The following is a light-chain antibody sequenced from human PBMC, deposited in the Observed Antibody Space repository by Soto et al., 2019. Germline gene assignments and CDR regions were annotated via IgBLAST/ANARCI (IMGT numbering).Light chain of an antibody. Sequence: DIVMTQSPGTLSASPGERVTLACRASQSISRNLAWYQQKPGQPPRLLIYAASTRATGVPARFIGGGSGTEFTLTISSLQSEDFAVYYCQQFNTWPRDTFGQGTKVDIK. CDR3: QQFNTWPRDT. J-gene: IGKJ1*01. V-gene: IGKV3-15*01. CDR2: AAS. CDR1: QSISRN.